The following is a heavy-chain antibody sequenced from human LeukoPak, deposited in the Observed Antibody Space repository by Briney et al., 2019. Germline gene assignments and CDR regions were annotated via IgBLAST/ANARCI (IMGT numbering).Heavy chain of an antibody. J-gene: IGHJ4*02. Sequence: ATVKISCKVSGYTFTDYYMHWVQQAPGKGLEWMGLVDPEDGEPIYAEKFQGRVTITADTSTDTAYMELSSLRSEDTAVYYCATLAVAGGQYYFDYWGQGTLVTVSS. CDR1: GYTFTDYY. V-gene: IGHV1-69-2*01. D-gene: IGHD6-19*01. CDR3: ATLAVAGGQYYFDY. CDR2: VDPEDGEP.